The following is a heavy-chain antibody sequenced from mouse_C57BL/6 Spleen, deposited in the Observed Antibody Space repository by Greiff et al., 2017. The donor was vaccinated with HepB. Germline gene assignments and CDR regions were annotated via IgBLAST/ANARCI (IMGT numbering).Heavy chain of an antibody. CDR3: ARAIYYGNYGYFDY. D-gene: IGHD2-1*01. V-gene: IGHV1-80*01. CDR2: LYPGDGDT. CDR1: GYAFSSYW. J-gene: IGHJ2*01. Sequence: VQLQQSGAELVKPGASVKISCKASGYAFSSYWMNWVKQRPGKGLEWIGQLYPGDGDTNYNGKFKGKATLTADKSSSTAYMQLSSLTSEDSAVYFCARAIYYGNYGYFDYWAKAPLSQSPQ.